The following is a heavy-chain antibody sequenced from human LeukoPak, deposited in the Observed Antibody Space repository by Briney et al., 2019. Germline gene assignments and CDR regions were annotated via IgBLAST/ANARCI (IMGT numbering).Heavy chain of an antibody. J-gene: IGHJ4*02. CDR1: GYTFTSYD. CDR3: ARGLRGRRVPAAMRWLVLYYFDY. D-gene: IGHD2-2*01. V-gene: IGHV1-8*01. Sequence: VKVSCKASGYTFTSYDINWVRQATGQGLEWMGWMNPNSGNTGYAQKFQGRVTMTRNTSISTAYMELSSLRSEDTAVYYCARGLRGRRVPAAMRWLVLYYFDYWGQGTLVTVSS. CDR2: MNPNSGNT.